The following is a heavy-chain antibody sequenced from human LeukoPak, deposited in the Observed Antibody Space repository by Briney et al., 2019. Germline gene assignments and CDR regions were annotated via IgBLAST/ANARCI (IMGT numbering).Heavy chain of an antibody. D-gene: IGHD6-13*01. Sequence: PGGSLRLSCTASGLSFSSYNMNWVRQALGKGPEWVAYITANNTTKYYADSVKGRFTISGDNAKKSLLLQMNSLRAEDTAVYYCAAASAFSSSWRSWGQGTVVTVSS. V-gene: IGHV3-48*01. CDR1: GLSFSSYN. J-gene: IGHJ5*02. CDR2: ITANNTTK. CDR3: AAASAFSSSWRS.